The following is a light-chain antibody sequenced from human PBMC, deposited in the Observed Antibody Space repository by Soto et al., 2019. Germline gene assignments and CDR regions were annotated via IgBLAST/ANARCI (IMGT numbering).Light chain of an antibody. V-gene: IGKV3-15*01. CDR2: GAS. J-gene: IGKJ2*01. CDR1: QSVNSN. Sequence: EIVMTQSPATLSVSPGERATLSCRASQSVNSNLAWYQQKPGQAPRLLIFGASTRATGIPARFSGSGSGTEFTLTISGLQSEDFAVYYCQQYNTWPPYTFGQGTKLEIK. CDR3: QQYNTWPPYT.